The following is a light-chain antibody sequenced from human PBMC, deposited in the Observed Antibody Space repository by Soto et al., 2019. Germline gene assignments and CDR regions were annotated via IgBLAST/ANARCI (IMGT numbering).Light chain of an antibody. V-gene: IGKV1-39*01. CDR2: GAS. J-gene: IGKJ5*01. CDR1: QGIGTH. CDR3: QQSYNTPN. Sequence: QMTQSPSSLSASIGDRVSITCRASQGIGTHLNWYLQRPGRVPKLLIYGASNLQSGVPLRFSASDSGTGFTLTISGLQPEDFGTYYCQQSYNTPNFGPGTRL.